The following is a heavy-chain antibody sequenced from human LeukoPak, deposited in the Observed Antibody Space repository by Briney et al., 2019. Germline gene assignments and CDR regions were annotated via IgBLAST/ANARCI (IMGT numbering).Heavy chain of an antibody. V-gene: IGHV3-48*03. CDR1: GFTFSSYD. D-gene: IGHD3-3*01. CDR3: ARKDYDFWSGYYPPHYYYGVDV. J-gene: IGHJ6*02. CDR2: ISSSGSTI. Sequence: GGSLRLSCAASGFTFSSYDMNWVRQAPGKGLEWVSYISSSGSTIYYADSVKGRFTISRDNAKNSLYLQMNSLRAEDTAVYYCARKDYDFWSGYYPPHYYYGVDVWGQGTTVTVSS.